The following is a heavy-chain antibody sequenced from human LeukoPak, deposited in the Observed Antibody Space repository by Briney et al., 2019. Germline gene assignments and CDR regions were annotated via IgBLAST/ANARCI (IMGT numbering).Heavy chain of an antibody. V-gene: IGHV1-69*04. J-gene: IGHJ3*02. Sequence: SVKVSCKASGGTFSRYAISWVRRAPGQGLEWMGRIIPILGIANYAQEFQGRVTITADKSTSTAYMELRSLRSDDTAVYYCARDGRCSGGSCYSEAFDIWGQGTMVTVSS. CDR1: GGTFSRYA. D-gene: IGHD2-15*01. CDR2: IIPILGIA. CDR3: ARDGRCSGGSCYSEAFDI.